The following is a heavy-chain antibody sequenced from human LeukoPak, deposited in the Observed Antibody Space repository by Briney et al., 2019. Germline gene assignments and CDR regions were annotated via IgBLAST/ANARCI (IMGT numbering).Heavy chain of an antibody. V-gene: IGHV3-9*01. Sequence: GGSLRLSCVASGFTFSDYYMSWIRQAPGKGLEWVSGISWNSGSIGYADSVKGRFTISRDNAKNSLYLQMNSLRAEDTALYYCAKDMGSWSYGMDVWGQGTTVTVSS. CDR3: AKDMGSWSYGMDV. CDR2: ISWNSGSI. D-gene: IGHD6-13*01. J-gene: IGHJ6*02. CDR1: GFTFSDYY.